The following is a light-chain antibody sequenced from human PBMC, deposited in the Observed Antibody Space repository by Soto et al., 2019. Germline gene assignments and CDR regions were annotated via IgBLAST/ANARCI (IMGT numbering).Light chain of an antibody. CDR1: QIVSGEY. CDR3: QKYGDSSIT. CDR2: GAS. Sequence: VLTQSPCTLSLSVGQRATLSCRSSQIVSGEYLAWYKQKSGQAPRLIIYGASSRATDIPDRFSGSGSGIEFALTITRLEPEDFAVYYCQKYGDSSITFGQGTRLEIK. J-gene: IGKJ5*01. V-gene: IGKV3-20*01.